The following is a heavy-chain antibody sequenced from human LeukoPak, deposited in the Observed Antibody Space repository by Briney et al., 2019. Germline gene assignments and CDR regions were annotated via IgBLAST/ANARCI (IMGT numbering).Heavy chain of an antibody. J-gene: IGHJ4*02. D-gene: IGHD6-13*01. V-gene: IGHV5-51*01. CDR3: ASGYSSSWYRRDY. CDR1: GYSFTSYW. CDR2: IYPGDSDT. Sequence: GESLKISCKGSGYSFTSYWIGWVRQMPGEGLEWMGIIYPGDSDTRYSPSFQGQVTISADKSISTAYLQWSSLKASDTAMYYCASGYSSSWYRRDYWGQGTLVTVSS.